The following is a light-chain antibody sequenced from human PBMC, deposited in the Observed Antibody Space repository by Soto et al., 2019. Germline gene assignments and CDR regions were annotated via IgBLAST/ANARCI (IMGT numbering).Light chain of an antibody. CDR2: AAS. J-gene: IGKJ4*01. Sequence: GDRVTITCRASQDINNFLAWYQQKPGKVPKLLIYAASTLQSGVPSRFSGSGSGTDFTLTISSLQPEDVATYYCQKYNSAPRAVTFGGGTKVEIK. CDR3: QKYNSAPRAVT. V-gene: IGKV1-27*01. CDR1: QDINNF.